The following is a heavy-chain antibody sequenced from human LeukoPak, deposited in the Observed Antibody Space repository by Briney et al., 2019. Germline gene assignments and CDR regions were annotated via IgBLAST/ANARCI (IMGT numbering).Heavy chain of an antibody. CDR2: IYHSGST. CDR1: GYSISSGYY. D-gene: IGHD2-15*01. Sequence: SETLSLTCTVSGYSISSGYYWGWIRQPPGKGLEWIGSIYHSGSTYYNPSLKSRVTISVDTSKNQFSLKQSSVTAADTAVYYCAREKHVAASYYYYMDVWGKGTTVTVSS. V-gene: IGHV4-38-2*02. CDR3: AREKHVAASYYYYMDV. J-gene: IGHJ6*03.